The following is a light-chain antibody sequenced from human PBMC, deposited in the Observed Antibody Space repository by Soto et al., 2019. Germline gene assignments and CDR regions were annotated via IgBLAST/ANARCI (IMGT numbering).Light chain of an antibody. J-gene: IGLJ1*01. V-gene: IGLV2-14*01. Sequence: QSALTQPASVSGSPGQSITISCTGTSSDVGGYNYVSWYQQHPGKAPKLMIYEVSNRPSGVSNRFSGSKSDNTASLTISGLQAEDEADYYCCSYADKYGVFGAGTKVTVL. CDR3: CSYADKYGV. CDR2: EVS. CDR1: SSDVGGYNY.